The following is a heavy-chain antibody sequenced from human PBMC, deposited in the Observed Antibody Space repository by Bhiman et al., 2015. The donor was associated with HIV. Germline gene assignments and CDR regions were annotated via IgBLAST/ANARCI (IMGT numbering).Heavy chain of an antibody. V-gene: IGHV3-21*03. CDR1: GFTFNSYT. CDR3: AREGLDY. Sequence: EVQLVESGGGLVKPGGSLRLSCAASGFTFNSYTMNWVRQAPGKGLEWVSSISTSSSYIYYADSVKGRFSISRDNAKNSLSLQMNSLRAEDTAVYYCAREGLDYWGQGTLVTVSS. J-gene: IGHJ4*02. CDR2: ISTSSSYI.